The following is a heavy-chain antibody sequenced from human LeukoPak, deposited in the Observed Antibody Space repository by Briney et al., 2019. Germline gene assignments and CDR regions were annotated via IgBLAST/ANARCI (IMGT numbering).Heavy chain of an antibody. V-gene: IGHV4-31*03. CDR3: ARDRRFGDYLDAFDI. CDR1: GGSISSGGYY. J-gene: IGHJ3*02. D-gene: IGHD4-17*01. CDR2: IYYSGST. Sequence: SETLSLTCTVPGGSISSGGYYWSWIRQHPGKGLEWIGYIYYSGSTYYNPSLKSRVTISVDTSKNQFSLKLSSVTAADTAVYYCARDRRFGDYLDAFDIWGQGTMVTVSS.